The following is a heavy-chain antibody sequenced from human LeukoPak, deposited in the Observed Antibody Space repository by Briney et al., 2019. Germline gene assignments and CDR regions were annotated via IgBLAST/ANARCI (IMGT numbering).Heavy chain of an antibody. CDR2: IYYSGST. Sequence: SQTLSLTCTVSGGSISSGGYYWSWIRQHPGKGLEWIGCIYYSGSTYYNPSLKSRVTISVDTSKNQFSLKLSSVTAADTAVYYCARDRGGRYGPYYFDYWGQGTLVTVSS. V-gene: IGHV4-31*03. D-gene: IGHD6-19*01. CDR1: GGSISSGGYY. CDR3: ARDRGGRYGPYYFDY. J-gene: IGHJ4*02.